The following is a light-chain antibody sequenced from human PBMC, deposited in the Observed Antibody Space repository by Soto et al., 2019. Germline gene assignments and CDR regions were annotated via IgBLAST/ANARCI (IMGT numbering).Light chain of an antibody. CDR3: QQYNNWLT. V-gene: IGKV3-15*01. CDR2: GAS. J-gene: IGKJ4*01. Sequence: EIVMTQSPATLSVSPGERATLSCRASQNIRSNLVWYQQKPGQAPRLLIYGASTRATGIPDRFSGSGFGTEFTLTISSLQSEDFAVYYCQQYNNWLTFGGGTKVEIK. CDR1: QNIRSN.